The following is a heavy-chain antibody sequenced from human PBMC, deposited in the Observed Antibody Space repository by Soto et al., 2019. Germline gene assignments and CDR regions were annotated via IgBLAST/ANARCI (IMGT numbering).Heavy chain of an antibody. V-gene: IGHV1-18*01. Sequence: ASVNVSCKSSGYTFTSYCISWVRQAPGQGLEWMGGISAYNGNTNYAQKLQGRVTMTTDTSTSTAYMELRSLRSDDTAVYYCARIPYYYDSSGYYYYGMDVWGQGTTVTVSS. CDR1: GYTFTSYC. D-gene: IGHD3-22*01. J-gene: IGHJ6*02. CDR2: ISAYNGNT. CDR3: ARIPYYYDSSGYYYYGMDV.